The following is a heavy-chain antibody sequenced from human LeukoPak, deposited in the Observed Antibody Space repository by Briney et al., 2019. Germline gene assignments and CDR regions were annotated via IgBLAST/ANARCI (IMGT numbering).Heavy chain of an antibody. J-gene: IGHJ5*02. D-gene: IGHD1-14*01. CDR1: GLTLSTYS. CDR2: ISSDSGTI. V-gene: IGHV3-48*01. Sequence: PGGSLRLSCGASGLTLSTYSMNWVRQAPGKGLEWVSYISSDSGTIYYADSVKGRFTISRDNAKNSLYLQMNSLRAEDTAVYYCARAAQPGFDPWGQGTLVTVSS. CDR3: ARAAQPGFDP.